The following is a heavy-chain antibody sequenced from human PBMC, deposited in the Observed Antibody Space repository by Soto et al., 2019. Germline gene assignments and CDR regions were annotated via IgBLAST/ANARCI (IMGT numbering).Heavy chain of an antibody. CDR2: ISSSSSYI. D-gene: IGHD3-22*01. Sequence: GGSLRLSCAASGFTFSSYSMNWGRQAPGKGLEWVSSISSSSSYIYYADSVKGRFTISRDNAKNSLYLQMNSLRAEDTAVYYCARSIRLSLPFDAFDIWGQGTMVTVSS. J-gene: IGHJ3*02. CDR3: ARSIRLSLPFDAFDI. V-gene: IGHV3-21*01. CDR1: GFTFSSYS.